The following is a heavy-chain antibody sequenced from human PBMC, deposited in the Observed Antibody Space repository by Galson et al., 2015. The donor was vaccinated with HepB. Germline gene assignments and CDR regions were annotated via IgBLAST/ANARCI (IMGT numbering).Heavy chain of an antibody. Sequence: SLRLSCAASGFTFTTYAMGWVRQAPGKGLEWVSSISGSAATTYHADPVKGRFTISRDNFKDTLYLQMNSLRVEDTAVYYCAKELEPSFYNGRRGNYCDYWGQGVLVTVSS. CDR2: ISGSAATT. V-gene: IGHV3-23*01. J-gene: IGHJ4*02. CDR1: GFTFTTYA. D-gene: IGHD3-10*01. CDR3: AKELEPSFYNGRRGNYCDY.